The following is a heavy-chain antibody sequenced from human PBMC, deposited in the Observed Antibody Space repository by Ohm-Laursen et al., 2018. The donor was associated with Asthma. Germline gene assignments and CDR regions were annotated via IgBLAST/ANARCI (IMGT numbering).Heavy chain of an antibody. CDR2: IWYDGSNK. CDR3: ARGSAGTHPEYFQH. CDR1: GFTFGSYG. D-gene: IGHD1-26*01. Sequence: RSLRLSCTASGFTFGSYGMHWVRQAPGKGLEWVAIIWYDGSNKYYADPVKGRFTISRDNSKNTLYLQMNSLRAEDTAVYYCARGSAGTHPEYFQHWGQGTLVTVSS. V-gene: IGHV3-33*01. J-gene: IGHJ1*01.